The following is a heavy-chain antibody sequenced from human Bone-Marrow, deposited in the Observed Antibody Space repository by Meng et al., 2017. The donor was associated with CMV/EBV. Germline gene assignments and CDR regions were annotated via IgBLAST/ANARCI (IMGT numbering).Heavy chain of an antibody. CDR2: MNPNSGNT. CDR3: ARGRTLGDY. V-gene: IGHV1-8*03. J-gene: IGHJ4*02. D-gene: IGHD3-16*01. Sequence: ASVKVSCKASGYTFTSYAMHWVRQATGQGLEWMGWMNPNSGNTGYAQKFQGRVTITRNTSISTAYMELSSLRSEDTAVYYCARGRTLGDYWGQGTLVTVSS. CDR1: GYTFTSYA.